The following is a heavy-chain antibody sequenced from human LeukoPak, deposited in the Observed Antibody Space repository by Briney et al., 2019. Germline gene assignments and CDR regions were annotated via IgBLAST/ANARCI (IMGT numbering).Heavy chain of an antibody. Sequence: GGSLRLSCAASGFSFISYGMHWVRQAPGKGLEWVGVISDDGRNKKYADSVKGRFTTSRDNSKDTLYLQMNSLRDADTAVYYCAKRPSDYGDYVTYFDYWGQGTLVTVSS. CDR2: ISDDGRNK. CDR3: AKRPSDYGDYVTYFDY. V-gene: IGHV3-30*18. CDR1: GFSFISYG. J-gene: IGHJ4*02. D-gene: IGHD4-17*01.